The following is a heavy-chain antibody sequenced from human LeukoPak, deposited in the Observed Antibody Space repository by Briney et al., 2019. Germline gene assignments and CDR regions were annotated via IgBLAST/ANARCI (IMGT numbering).Heavy chain of an antibody. CDR3: ARDSGTTGEVKFDP. Sequence: SETLSPTCTVSGGSISSYYWSWIRQPAGTALEWIGRIYTSGTITYNPSLKSRVTMSVDTSKNQFSLKLSSVTAADTAVYYCARDSGTTGEVKFDPWGQGTLVTVSS. CDR2: IYTSGTI. D-gene: IGHD3-10*01. V-gene: IGHV4-4*07. CDR1: GGSISSYY. J-gene: IGHJ5*02.